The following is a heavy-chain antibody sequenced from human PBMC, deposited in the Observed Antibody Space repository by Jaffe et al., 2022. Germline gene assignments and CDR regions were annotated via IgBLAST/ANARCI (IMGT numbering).Heavy chain of an antibody. V-gene: IGHV4-61*02. CDR1: GGSISSGSYY. CDR2: IYTSGST. D-gene: IGHD2-15*01. CDR3: ARGVVVAADEYSWIPPYYYYYYMDV. J-gene: IGHJ6*03. Sequence: QVQLQESGPGLVKPSQTLSLTCTVSGGSISSGSYYWSWIRQPAGKGLEWIGRIYTSGSTNYNPSLKSRVTISVDTSKNQFSLKLSSVTAADTAVYYCARGVVVAADEYSWIPPYYYYYYMDVWGKGTTVTVSS.